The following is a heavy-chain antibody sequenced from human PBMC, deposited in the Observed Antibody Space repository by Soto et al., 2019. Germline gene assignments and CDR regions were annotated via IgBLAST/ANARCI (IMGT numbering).Heavy chain of an antibody. CDR2: ISGSGGST. CDR1: GFTFSSYA. V-gene: IGHV3-23*01. D-gene: IGHD3-10*01. J-gene: IGHJ5*02. Sequence: GGPLRLSCAASGFTFSSYAMSWVRQAPGKGLEWVSAISGSGGSTYYADSVKGRFTISRDNSKNTLYLQMNSLRAEDTAVYYCAKDSGFGYDGSGSYNWFDPWGQGTLVTVSS. CDR3: AKDSGFGYDGSGSYNWFDP.